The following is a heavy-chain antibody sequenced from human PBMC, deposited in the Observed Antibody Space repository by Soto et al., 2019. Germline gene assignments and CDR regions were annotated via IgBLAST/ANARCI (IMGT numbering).Heavy chain of an antibody. V-gene: IGHV3-74*01. J-gene: IGHJ6*02. CDR1: GFTSSSYW. Sequence: EVQLVESGGGLVQPGGSLRLSCGASGFTSSSYWMHWVRQAPGKGLEWVSRLSTDGSNTNYADSVKGRFTISRDTANDTLYLQMSSLRADDTAVYSCARAVATSGRAMDVWGQGTTVTVSS. CDR2: LSTDGSNT. CDR3: ARAVATSGRAMDV. D-gene: IGHD5-12*01.